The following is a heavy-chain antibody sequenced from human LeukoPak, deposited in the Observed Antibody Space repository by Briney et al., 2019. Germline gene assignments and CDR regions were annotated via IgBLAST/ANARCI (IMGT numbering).Heavy chain of an antibody. J-gene: IGHJ5*02. D-gene: IGHD2-2*01. CDR2: ISGSGGST. V-gene: IGHV3-23*01. Sequence: QPGGSLRLSCAASGFTFSSYAMSWVRQAPGKGLEWVSAISGSGGSTYYADSVKGRFTISRDNSKNTLCLQMNSLRAEDTAVYYCAKDPTDIVVVPAAIPVNWFDPWGQGTLVTVSS. CDR3: AKDPTDIVVVPAAIPVNWFDP. CDR1: GFTFSSYA.